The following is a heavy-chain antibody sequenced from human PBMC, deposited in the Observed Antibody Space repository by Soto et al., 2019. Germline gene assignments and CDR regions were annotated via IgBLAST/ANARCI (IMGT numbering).Heavy chain of an antibody. Sequence: PSETLSLTCTVSGGSVSGGSYYWTWIRQPPGKGLEWIGYIYYSGSTTYSPSLKSRVTISIDTSKNQFSLKLTSATAADTAIYYCARDTRGYSRAFDYWGQGALVTVSS. CDR1: GGSVSGGSYY. J-gene: IGHJ4*02. CDR2: IYYSGST. D-gene: IGHD5-18*01. V-gene: IGHV4-61*01. CDR3: ARDTRGYSRAFDY.